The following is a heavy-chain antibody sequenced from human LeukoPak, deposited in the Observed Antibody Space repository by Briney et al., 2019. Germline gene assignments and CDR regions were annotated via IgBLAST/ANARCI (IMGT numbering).Heavy chain of an antibody. D-gene: IGHD6-6*01. Sequence: SETLSLTCAVSGGSISSSNWWSWVRQPPGKGLEWIGEIYHSGSTNYNPSLKSRVTISVDKSKNQFSLKLSSATAADTAVYYCAREVSRAARRVLDYWGQGTLVTVSS. CDR1: GGSISSSNW. CDR3: AREVSRAARRVLDY. CDR2: IYHSGST. J-gene: IGHJ4*02. V-gene: IGHV4-4*02.